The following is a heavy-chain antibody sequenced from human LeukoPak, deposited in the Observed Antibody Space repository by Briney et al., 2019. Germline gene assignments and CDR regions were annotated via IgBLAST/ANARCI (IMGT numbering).Heavy chain of an antibody. CDR1: GYTFTSYG. V-gene: IGHV1-18*04. J-gene: IGHJ4*02. CDR2: ISAYNGNT. Sequence: ASVKVSCKASGYTFTSYGISWVRQAPGQGLEWMGWISAYNGNTNYAQKLQGRVTMTTDTSTSTAYMELRSLRSDDTAVYYCASGKGYCSGGSCALEYYFDYWGQGTLVTVSS. D-gene: IGHD2-15*01. CDR3: ASGKGYCSGGSCALEYYFDY.